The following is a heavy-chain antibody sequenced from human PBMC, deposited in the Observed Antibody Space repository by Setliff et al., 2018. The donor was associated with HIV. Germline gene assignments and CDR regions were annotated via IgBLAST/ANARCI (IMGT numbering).Heavy chain of an antibody. Sequence: SVKVSCKASGGTFNIYSIHWVRQAPGQGLEWMGGINPIFGTPHYGQRFQGRVTITADESTSTAYMELNGLKFDDTAVYYCARRTDSSGWPLDSWGRGTLVTVSS. CDR3: ARRTDSSGWPLDS. CDR1: GGTFNIYS. D-gene: IGHD6-19*01. J-gene: IGHJ4*02. CDR2: INPIFGTP. V-gene: IGHV1-69*13.